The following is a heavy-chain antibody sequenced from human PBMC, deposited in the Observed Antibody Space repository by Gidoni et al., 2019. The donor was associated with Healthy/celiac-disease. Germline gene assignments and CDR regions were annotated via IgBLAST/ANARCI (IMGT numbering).Heavy chain of an antibody. CDR3: ARETPDYYYYGMDV. Sequence: QVQLVESGGGLVKPGGSLRLSCAASGFTFSDYYMSWIRQAPGKGLEWVSYISSSSSYTNYADSVKGRFTISRDNAKNSLYLQMNSLRAEDTAVYYCARETPDYYYYGMDVWGQGTTVTVSS. CDR1: GFTFSDYY. J-gene: IGHJ6*02. CDR2: ISSSSSYT. V-gene: IGHV3-11*06.